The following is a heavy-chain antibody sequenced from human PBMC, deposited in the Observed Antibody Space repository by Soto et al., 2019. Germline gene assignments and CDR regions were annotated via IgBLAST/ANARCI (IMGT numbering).Heavy chain of an antibody. CDR3: ARDPWQHGEIDY. D-gene: IGHD3-3*01. Sequence: GGSLRLSCAASGFTFSSYEMNWVRQAPGRGLEWVSYISSSGSTIYYADSVKGRFTISRDNAKNSLYLQMNSLRAEDTAVYYCARDPWQHGEIDYWGQGTLVTVSS. V-gene: IGHV3-48*03. CDR1: GFTFSSYE. CDR2: ISSSGSTI. J-gene: IGHJ4*02.